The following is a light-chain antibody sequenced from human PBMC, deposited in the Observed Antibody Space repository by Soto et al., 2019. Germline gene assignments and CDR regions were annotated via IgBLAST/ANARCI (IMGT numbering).Light chain of an antibody. CDR3: QQSSDWFT. V-gene: IGKV3-11*01. J-gene: IGKJ5*01. CDR1: QSVSNF. Sequence: ILLTHSPATLSVSPVEIATLSCRASQSVSNFLAWYQQKPGQAPRLLIYDASNRATGIPVRFSGSGSGTDFTLTISSLETEDFGLYYCQQSSDWFTFGQGTRLEIK. CDR2: DAS.